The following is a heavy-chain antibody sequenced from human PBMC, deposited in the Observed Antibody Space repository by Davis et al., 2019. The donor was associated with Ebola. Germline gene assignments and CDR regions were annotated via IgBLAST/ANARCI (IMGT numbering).Heavy chain of an antibody. D-gene: IGHD1-26*01. CDR2: IYYSGST. J-gene: IGHJ4*02. V-gene: IGHV4-39*01. CDR3: ASDETGATTGSFDY. Sequence: MPGGSLRLSCTVSGGSISSSSYYWGWIRQPPGKGLEWIGSIYYSGSTYYNPSLKSRVTISVDTSKNQFSLKLSSVTAADTAVYYCASDETGATTGSFDYWGQGTLVTVSS. CDR1: GGSISSSSYY.